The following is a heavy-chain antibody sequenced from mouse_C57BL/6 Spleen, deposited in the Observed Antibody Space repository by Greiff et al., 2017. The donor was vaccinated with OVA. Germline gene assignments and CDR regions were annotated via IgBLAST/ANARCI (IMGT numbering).Heavy chain of an antibody. CDR1: GFTFSSYA. Sequence: EVQRVESGGGLVKPGGSLKLSCAASGFTFSSYAMSWVRQTPEKRLEWVATISDGCSYTYYPDNVKGRFTISRDNAKNNLYLQMSHLKSEDTAMYYCARNWYYFDYWGQGTTLTVSS. D-gene: IGHD4-1*01. CDR3: ARNWYYFDY. V-gene: IGHV5-4*01. J-gene: IGHJ2*01. CDR2: ISDGCSYT.